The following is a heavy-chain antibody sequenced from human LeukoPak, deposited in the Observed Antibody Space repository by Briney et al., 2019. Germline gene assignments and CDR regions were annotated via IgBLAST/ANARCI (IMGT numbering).Heavy chain of an antibody. Sequence: SVKVSCKASGGTFSIYAIYWVRQAPGQGLEWMGGISPIFGTTNYAQKFQGRVTITADKSTSTAYMELNSLRSEDTAVYYCARQRGGEYEDGFDIWGQGTMVPVSS. CDR2: ISPIFGTT. J-gene: IGHJ3*02. D-gene: IGHD6-6*01. V-gene: IGHV1-69*06. CDR3: ARQRGGEYEDGFDI. CDR1: GGTFSIYA.